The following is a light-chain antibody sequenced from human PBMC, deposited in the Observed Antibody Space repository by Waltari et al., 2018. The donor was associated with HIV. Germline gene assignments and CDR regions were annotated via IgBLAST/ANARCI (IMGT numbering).Light chain of an antibody. CDR1: SSNIENDN. J-gene: IGLJ1*01. V-gene: IGLV1-47*01. CDR3: VGWDSRLRGYV. Sequence: QPVLTQPPSASGTPGQRVTISCSGSSSNIENDNVYWYQQFPGAAPKLLIYKDTQRPSGVPDRFTGSKSGTSASLAIGGLRSEDEADYYCVGWDSRLRGYVFGTGTKVTVL. CDR2: KDT.